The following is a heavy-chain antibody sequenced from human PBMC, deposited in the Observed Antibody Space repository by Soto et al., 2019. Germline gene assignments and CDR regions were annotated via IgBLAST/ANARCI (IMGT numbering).Heavy chain of an antibody. J-gene: IGHJ4*02. CDR3: ARDYSNYLGDDFDY. D-gene: IGHD4-4*01. CDR2: IDPSDSYT. V-gene: IGHV5-10-1*01. CDR1: GYSFTRYW. Sequence: GEALNLSCEVSGYSFTRYWSSWVRQMPGKGLEWMGRIDPSDSYTNCSPSFQGHVTISADKSISTAYLQWSSLKASDTAMYYCARDYSNYLGDDFDYWGQGTLVTVSS.